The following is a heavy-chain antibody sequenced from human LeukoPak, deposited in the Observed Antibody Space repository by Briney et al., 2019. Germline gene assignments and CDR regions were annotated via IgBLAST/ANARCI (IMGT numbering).Heavy chain of an antibody. D-gene: IGHD3-10*01. V-gene: IGHV1-24*01. CDR1: GYTLTELS. J-gene: IGHJ4*02. Sequence: ASVKVSCKVSGYTLTELSMHWVRQAPGKGLEWMGGFDPEDGETIYAQKFQGRVTMTEDTSTDTAYMELSSLRSEDTAVYYCAHLLWFGETEGYWGQGTLVTVSS. CDR3: AHLLWFGETEGY. CDR2: FDPEDGET.